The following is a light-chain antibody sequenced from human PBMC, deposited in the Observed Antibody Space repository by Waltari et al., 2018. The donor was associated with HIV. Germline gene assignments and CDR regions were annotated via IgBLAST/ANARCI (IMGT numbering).Light chain of an antibody. V-gene: IGLV1-47*01. J-gene: IGLJ2*01. CDR1: SSNIGSNF. Sequence: QSVLTPPPSASGTPGQRVTISCSGSSSNIGSNFVYWYQQLPGTAPRLLIYGNNQRPSGVPDRFSGSKSGTSASLAISGLRSEDEAAYYCAAWDDSRVVFGGGTKLTVL. CDR3: AAWDDSRVV. CDR2: GNN.